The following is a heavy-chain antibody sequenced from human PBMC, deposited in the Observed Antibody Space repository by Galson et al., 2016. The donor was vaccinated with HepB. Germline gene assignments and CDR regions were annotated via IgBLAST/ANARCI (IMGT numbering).Heavy chain of an antibody. Sequence: SVKVSCKASGYTFSSHAMHWVRRAPGQGLEWMGWINAGNGNTRYSQKFQGRVTISRDTSASIVYLELSSLTSGDTAVYYCARPHFTYGFTSLDYWGQGTLVTVPS. CDR3: ARPHFTYGFTSLDY. V-gene: IGHV1-3*01. CDR1: GYTFSSHA. D-gene: IGHD4-17*01. CDR2: INAGNGNT. J-gene: IGHJ4*02.